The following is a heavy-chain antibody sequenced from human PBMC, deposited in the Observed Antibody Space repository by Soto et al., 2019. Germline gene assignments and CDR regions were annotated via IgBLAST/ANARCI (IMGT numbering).Heavy chain of an antibody. J-gene: IGHJ6*03. Sequence: PSETLSLTCTVSGGSISSYYWCWIRQPPGKGLEWIGYIYYSGSTNYNPSLKSRVTISVDTSKNQFSLRLSSVTAADTAIYYCASGYYYYMDVWGKGTTVTVSS. CDR1: GGSISSYY. CDR3: ASGYYYYMDV. V-gene: IGHV4-59*01. CDR2: IYYSGST.